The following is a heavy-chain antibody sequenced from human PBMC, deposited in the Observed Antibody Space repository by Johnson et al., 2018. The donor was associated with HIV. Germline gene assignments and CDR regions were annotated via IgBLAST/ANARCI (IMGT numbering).Heavy chain of an antibody. D-gene: IGHD2-15*01. CDR1: GFTFSSYW. CDR2: IKQDGSEK. CDR3: ARDPCTGASCLPGAFDI. V-gene: IGHV3-7*03. Sequence: VQLVESGGGVVQPGRSLRLSCAASGFTFSSYWMSWVRQAPGKGLEWVANIKQDGSEKYYVDSVKGRFTISRDNAKNSLYLPMNSLRAEDTAVYFCARDPCTGASCLPGAFDIWGQGTLVTVSS. J-gene: IGHJ3*02.